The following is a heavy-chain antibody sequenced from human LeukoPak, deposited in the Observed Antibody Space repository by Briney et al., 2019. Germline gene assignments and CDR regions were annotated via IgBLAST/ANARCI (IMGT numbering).Heavy chain of an antibody. J-gene: IGHJ4*02. Sequence: SETLSLTCTVSGGSISSYYWSWIRQPPGKGLEWIGYIHSGSTNYNPSLKSRVTMSVDASKNQLSLKLTSVTAADTAVYYCARGRDGYNDWGQGTLVTVSS. CDR1: GGSISSYY. CDR2: IHSGST. CDR3: ARGRDGYND. V-gene: IGHV4-59*08. D-gene: IGHD5-24*01.